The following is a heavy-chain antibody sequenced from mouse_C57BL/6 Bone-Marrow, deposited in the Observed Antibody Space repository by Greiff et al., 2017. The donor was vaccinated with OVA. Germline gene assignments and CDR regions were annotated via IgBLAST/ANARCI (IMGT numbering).Heavy chain of an antibody. V-gene: IGHV10-1*01. CDR2: IRSKSNNYAT. CDR3: VRDYGSSYDYWYFDV. D-gene: IGHD1-1*01. Sequence: EVQRVESGGGLVQPKGSLKLSCAASGFSFNTYAMNWVRQAPGKGLEWVARIRSKSNNYATYYADSVKDRFTISRDDSESMLYLQMNNLKTEDTAMYYCVRDYGSSYDYWYFDVWGTGTTVTVSS. J-gene: IGHJ1*03. CDR1: GFSFNTYA.